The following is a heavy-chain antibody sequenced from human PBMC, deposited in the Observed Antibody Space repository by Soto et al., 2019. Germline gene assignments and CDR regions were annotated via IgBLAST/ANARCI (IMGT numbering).Heavy chain of an antibody. J-gene: IGHJ5*02. V-gene: IGHV1-69*13. D-gene: IGHD4-4*01. CDR3: ARDPAYSNYDNWFDP. CDR1: GGTLSSYA. Sequence: ASVKVSCKASGGTLSSYAISWVRQAPGQGLEWMGGIIPIFGTANYAQKFQGRVTITADESTSTAYMELSSLRSEDTAVYYCARDPAYSNYDNWFDPWGQGTLVTVSS. CDR2: IIPIFGTA.